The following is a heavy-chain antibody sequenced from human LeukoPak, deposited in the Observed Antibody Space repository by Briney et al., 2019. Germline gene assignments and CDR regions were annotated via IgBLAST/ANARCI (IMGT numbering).Heavy chain of an antibody. D-gene: IGHD3-16*02. CDR2: IYTSGST. J-gene: IGHJ4*02. Sequence: SETLSLTCTVSGDSISSYYWSWIRQPAGKGLEWIGRIYTSGSTNYNPSLKSRVTMSVDTSKNQFSLKLSSVTAADTAVYYCARDYYDYVWGSYRPEYYFDYWGQGTLVTVSS. V-gene: IGHV4-4*07. CDR1: GDSISSYY. CDR3: ARDYYDYVWGSYRPEYYFDY.